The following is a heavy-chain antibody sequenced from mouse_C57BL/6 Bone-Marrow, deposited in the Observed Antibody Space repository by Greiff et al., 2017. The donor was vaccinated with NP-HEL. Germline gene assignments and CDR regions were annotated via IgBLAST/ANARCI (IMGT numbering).Heavy chain of an antibody. CDR2: INPSNGGT. D-gene: IGHD2-3*01. CDR1: GYTFTSYW. J-gene: IGHJ4*01. V-gene: IGHV1-53*01. Sequence: VHLVESGTELVKPGASVKLSCKASGYTFTSYWMHWVKQRPGQGLEWIGNINPSNGGTNYNEKFKSKATLTVDKSSSTAYMQLSSLTSEDSAVYYGAREDGYYRYYAMDYGGQGTSVTVSS. CDR3: AREDGYYRYYAMDY.